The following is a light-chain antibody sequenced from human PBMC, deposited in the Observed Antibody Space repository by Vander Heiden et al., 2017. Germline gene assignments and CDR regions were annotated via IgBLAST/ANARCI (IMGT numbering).Light chain of an antibody. J-gene: IGKJ2*01. CDR1: QSIGAH. Sequence: QMTQSQSSLSASVGDRITLSCRASQSIGAHLNWYHQKPGRAPTLLIHGASNLQNGVSSRFSGSGSGTEFTLTISSLQPEDFATYYCQQNYTCPSYTFGQGTTVE. V-gene: IGKV1-39*01. CDR3: QQNYTCPSYT. CDR2: GAS.